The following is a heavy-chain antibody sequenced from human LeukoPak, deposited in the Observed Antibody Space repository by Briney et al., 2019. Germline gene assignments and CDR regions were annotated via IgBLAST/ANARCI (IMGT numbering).Heavy chain of an antibody. J-gene: IGHJ6*02. CDR2: ISAYNGNT. V-gene: IGHV1-18*01. Sequence: GASVKVSCKASGYTFTSYGISWVRQAPGQGLEWMGWISAYNGNTNYAQKLQGRVTVTTDTSTSTAYMELRSLRSDDTAVYYCAREAYCSSTSCYDYYYYYGMDVWGQGTTVTVSS. CDR1: GYTFTSYG. D-gene: IGHD2-2*01. CDR3: AREAYCSSTSCYDYYYYYGMDV.